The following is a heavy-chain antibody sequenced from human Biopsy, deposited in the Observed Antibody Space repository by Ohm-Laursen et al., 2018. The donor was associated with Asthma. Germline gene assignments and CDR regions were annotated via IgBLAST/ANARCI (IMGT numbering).Heavy chain of an antibody. CDR3: ARAVDYSHYYGIDV. CDR2: INAGNGNI. J-gene: IGHJ6*02. V-gene: IGHV1-3*01. Sequence: ASVKVSCKASGYTFINYAIHWVRQAPGQRLEWMGWINAGNGNIKYSQKFQGRVTITRDTSASTAYMDLSSLRSEDTAVYFCARAVDYSHYYGIDVWGQGTTVTVS. D-gene: IGHD3-10*01. CDR1: GYTFINYA.